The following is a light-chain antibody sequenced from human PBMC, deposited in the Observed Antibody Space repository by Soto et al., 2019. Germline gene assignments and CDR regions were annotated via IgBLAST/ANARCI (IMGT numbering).Light chain of an antibody. CDR1: KIGSKI. Sequence: SYELTQPPSVSVAPVQTAKITFGGYKIGSKILHWYKQRPGQAPVAVVFDATDRPSGIPDRISASRSGDTATLTISRVDAGDEADYYCQVWASTAEFFVFGSGTKVTVL. J-gene: IGLJ1*01. CDR2: DAT. V-gene: IGLV3-21*02. CDR3: QVWASTAEFFV.